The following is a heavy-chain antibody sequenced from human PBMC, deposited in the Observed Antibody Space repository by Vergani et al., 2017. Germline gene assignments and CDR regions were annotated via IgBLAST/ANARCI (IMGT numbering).Heavy chain of an antibody. D-gene: IGHD6-13*01. J-gene: IGHJ3*02. CDR2: IWYDGSNK. CDR3: AKDRSSSWYFDAFDM. CDR1: GFTFSSYG. Sequence: QVQLVESGGGVVQPGRSLRLACAASGFTFSSYGMHWVRQAPGKGVDWVAVIWYDGSNKYYADSVKGRFTISRDNAKNSLYLQMNSLRAEDTAVYYCAKDRSSSWYFDAFDMWGLGTMVTISS. V-gene: IGHV3-33*06.